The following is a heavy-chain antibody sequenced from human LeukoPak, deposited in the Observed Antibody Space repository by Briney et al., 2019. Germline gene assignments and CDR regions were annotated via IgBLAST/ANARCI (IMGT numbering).Heavy chain of an antibody. CDR1: GYSISRGCY. J-gene: IGHJ4*02. CDR3: ARAGWIITSGIDY. Sequence: PSETLSLTCSVSGYSISRGCYWAWIRQPPGKGLEWIGTIYHIGSTYYTPSLVSRVTLSVDTSKNEFSLNLRSVTAADTAVYYCARAGWIITSGIDYWGQGALVTVSS. V-gene: IGHV4-38-2*02. CDR2: IYHIGST. D-gene: IGHD3-10*01.